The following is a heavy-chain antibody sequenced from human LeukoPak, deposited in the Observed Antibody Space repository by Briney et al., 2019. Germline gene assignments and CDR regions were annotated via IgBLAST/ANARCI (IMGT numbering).Heavy chain of an antibody. CDR1: GFTFSSYE. J-gene: IGHJ4*02. D-gene: IGHD5-18*01. Sequence: PGRSLRLSCAASGFTFSSYEMNWVRQAPGKGLEWVSYISSSGTTIYYADSVKGRFTISRDNDKTSLYLQMNSIRAQDTAGYYCASIVDTAMVPYFDYWGQGTLVTVSS. CDR3: ASIVDTAMVPYFDY. CDR2: ISSSGTTI. V-gene: IGHV3-48*03.